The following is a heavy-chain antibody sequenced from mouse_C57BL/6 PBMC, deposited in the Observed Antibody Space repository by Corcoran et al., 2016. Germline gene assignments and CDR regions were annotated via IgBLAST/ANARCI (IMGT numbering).Heavy chain of an antibody. J-gene: IGHJ2*01. CDR1: GFSLSTSGMG. CDR2: IYWDDDK. CDR3: ARGYYGSSQRAFDY. D-gene: IGHD1-1*01. Sequence: QVTLKESGPGILQSSQTLSLPCSFSGFSLSTSGMGVSWIRQPSGKGLEWLAHIYWDDDKRYNPSLKSRLTISKDTSRNQVFLKITSVDTADTATYYCARGYYGSSQRAFDYWGQGTTLTVSS. V-gene: IGHV8-12*01.